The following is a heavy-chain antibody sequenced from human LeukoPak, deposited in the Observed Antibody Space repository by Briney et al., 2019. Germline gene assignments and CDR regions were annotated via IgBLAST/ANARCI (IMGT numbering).Heavy chain of an antibody. D-gene: IGHD6-6*01. V-gene: IGHV1-69*06. Sequence: ASVKVSCKASGYTFTTYGISWVRQAPGQGLEWMGGIIPIFGTANYAQKFQGRVTITADKSTSTAYMELSSLRSEDTAVYYCARVVLGIAARPTFFDYWGQGTLATVSS. CDR1: GYTFTTYG. J-gene: IGHJ4*02. CDR3: ARVVLGIAARPTFFDY. CDR2: IIPIFGTA.